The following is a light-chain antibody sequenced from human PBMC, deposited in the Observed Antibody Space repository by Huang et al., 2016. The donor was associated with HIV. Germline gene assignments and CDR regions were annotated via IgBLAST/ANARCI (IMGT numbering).Light chain of an antibody. CDR1: QSVCSY. Sequence: DIVLTQSPATLSLSPGERATLSCRAGQSVCSYLAWYQQTPGQAPRLLVSGASHRATGSPARFSGSGSGTDFTLTISSLEPEDFAVYYCHQHSSWPGTFGQGTRVEIK. V-gene: IGKV3-11*01. CDR2: GAS. CDR3: HQHSSWPGT. J-gene: IGKJ1*01.